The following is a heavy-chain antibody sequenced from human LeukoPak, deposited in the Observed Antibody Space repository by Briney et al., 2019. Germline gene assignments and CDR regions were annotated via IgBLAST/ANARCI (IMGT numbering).Heavy chain of an antibody. CDR1: GGSISSSSYY. CDR2: IYYSGST. V-gene: IGHV4-39*01. D-gene: IGHD3-10*01. CDR3: ARLRMVRGVIHNWFDP. J-gene: IGHJ5*02. Sequence: KPSETLSLTCTVSGGSISSSSYYWGWIRQPPGKGLEWIGSIYYSGSTYYNPSLKSRVTISVDTSKNQFSLKLSSVTAADTAVYYCARLRMVRGVIHNWFDPWGQGTLVTVSS.